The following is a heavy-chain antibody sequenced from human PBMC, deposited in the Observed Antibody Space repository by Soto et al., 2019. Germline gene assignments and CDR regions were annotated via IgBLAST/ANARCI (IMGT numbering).Heavy chain of an antibody. CDR3: ARDYPYGDLDHYYYYYMDV. D-gene: IGHD4-17*01. CDR2: ISGSSTTI. V-gene: IGHV3-48*01. J-gene: IGHJ6*03. CDR1: GYIFDDYS. Sequence: EVQLVESGGGLVQPGGSLRLSCAASGYIFDDYSMNWVRQAPGKGLEWVSYISGSSTTIYYADSVKGRFTFSSDSDKNSLYLQMNSLRAEDTAVYYCARDYPYGDLDHYYYYYMDVWGKGTTVTVSS.